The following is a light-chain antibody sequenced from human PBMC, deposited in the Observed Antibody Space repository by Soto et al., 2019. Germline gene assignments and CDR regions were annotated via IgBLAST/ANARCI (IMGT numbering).Light chain of an antibody. CDR2: GAS. V-gene: IGKV1-39*01. J-gene: IGKJ4*01. CDR1: QSISTY. CDR3: QQSYTTPLT. Sequence: DLQMTQSPSSLSASVGDRVTITCRASQSISTYLNWYQQKPGKTPKLLIYGASSLQSGVPSRFSGRGSGTHFTLTISSLQPEDFATYYCQQSYTTPLTFGGGTKVEIK.